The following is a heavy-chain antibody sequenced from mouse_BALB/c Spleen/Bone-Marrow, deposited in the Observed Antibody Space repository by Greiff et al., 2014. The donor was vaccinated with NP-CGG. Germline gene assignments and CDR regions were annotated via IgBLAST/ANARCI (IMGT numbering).Heavy chain of an antibody. J-gene: IGHJ4*01. V-gene: IGHV1-54*01. CDR2: INSGSGGT. Sequence: QVQLKESGAELVRPGTSVKVSCKGSGYAFTNYLIEWVKQRPGQGLEWIGVINSGSGGTKYNEKFKGKATLTADKSSSTAYMQLSSLTSDDSAVYFCARAITDAMDYWGLGTSVTVSS. D-gene: IGHD2-4*01. CDR3: ARAITDAMDY. CDR1: GYAFTNYL.